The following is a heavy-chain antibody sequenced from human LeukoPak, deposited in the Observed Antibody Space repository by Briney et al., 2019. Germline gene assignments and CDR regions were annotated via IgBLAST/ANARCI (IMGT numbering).Heavy chain of an antibody. CDR1: GGTFSSYA. D-gene: IGHD1-1*01. J-gene: IGHJ6*02. CDR2: IIPIFGTA. CDR3: ARGRPQYYYGMDV. V-gene: IGHV1-69*13. Sequence: ASVTVSFKASGGTFSSYAISWVRQAPGQGLEWMGGIIPIFGTANYAQKFQGRVTITADESTSTAYMELSSLRSEDTAVYYCARGRPQYYYGMDVWGQGTTVTVSS.